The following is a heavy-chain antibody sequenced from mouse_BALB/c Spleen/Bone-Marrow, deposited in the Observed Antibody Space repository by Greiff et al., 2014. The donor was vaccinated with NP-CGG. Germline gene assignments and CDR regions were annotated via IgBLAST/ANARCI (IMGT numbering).Heavy chain of an antibody. J-gene: IGHJ3*01. D-gene: IGHD2-1*01. Sequence: VQLQQSGGGLVQPGGSRKLSCAASGFTFSSFGMHWVRQAPEKGLEWVAYISSDSSTIYYADTVKGRFTISRDNPKNTLFLQMTSLRSEDTAMYYCARGGNFAWFAYWGQGTLVTVSA. V-gene: IGHV5-17*02. CDR3: ARGGNFAWFAY. CDR2: ISSDSSTI. CDR1: GFTFSSFG.